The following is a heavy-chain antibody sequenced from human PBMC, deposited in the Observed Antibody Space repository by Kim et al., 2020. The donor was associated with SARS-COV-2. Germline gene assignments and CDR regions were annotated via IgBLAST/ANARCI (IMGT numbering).Heavy chain of an antibody. Sequence: ASVKVSCKASGYTFTSYYMHWVRQAPGQGLEWMGIINPSGGSTSYAQKFQGRVTMTRDTSTSTDYMELSSLRSEDTAVYYCARGENDYDYVWGSYQSVTNWFDPWGQRTLVTVSS. CDR1: GYTFTSYY. V-gene: IGHV1-46*01. CDR3: ARGENDYDYVWGSYQSVTNWFDP. J-gene: IGHJ5*02. D-gene: IGHD3-16*02. CDR2: INPSGGST.